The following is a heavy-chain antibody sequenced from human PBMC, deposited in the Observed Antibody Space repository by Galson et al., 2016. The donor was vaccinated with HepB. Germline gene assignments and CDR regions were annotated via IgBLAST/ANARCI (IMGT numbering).Heavy chain of an antibody. CDR2: MFYSGTS. V-gene: IGHV4-31*03. J-gene: IGHJ3*02. CDR3: ARGTYDSTGYAFDI. CDR1: GGSISRGGYY. Sequence: TLSLTCIVSGGSISRGGYYWSWIRQHPGKGLEWIGFMFYSGTSNYNPSLKSRVTISIDTSKNQFSLKLTSVTAADPAVYYCARGTYDSTGYAFDIWGQGTMVTVSS. D-gene: IGHD3-22*01.